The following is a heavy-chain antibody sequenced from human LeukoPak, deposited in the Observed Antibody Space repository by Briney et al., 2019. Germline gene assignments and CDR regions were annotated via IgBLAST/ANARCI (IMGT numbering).Heavy chain of an antibody. CDR3: AKGHGSRTGDFEY. J-gene: IGHJ4*02. V-gene: IGHV3-74*01. D-gene: IGHD3-10*01. CDR2: IYRDGSST. CDR1: GITFSTSW. Sequence: GGSLRLSCAASGITFSTSWMHWVRQAPGKGLVWVSRIYRDGSSTTYADSVKGRFTISRDNSKNSLYLQMNTLRTEDNALYYCAKGHGSRTGDFEYWGQGTLVTVSS.